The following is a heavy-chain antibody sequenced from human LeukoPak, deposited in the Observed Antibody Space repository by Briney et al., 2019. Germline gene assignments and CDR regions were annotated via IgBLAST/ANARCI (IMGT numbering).Heavy chain of an antibody. V-gene: IGHV3-48*03. CDR2: ISSSGSTI. J-gene: IGHJ4*02. CDR1: GFTFSSYE. D-gene: IGHD6-19*01. Sequence: GGSLRLSCAASGFTFSSYEMNWVRQAPGKWLEWVSYISSSGSTIYYADSVKGRFTISRDNAKNSLYLQINNLSADDSAVYYCTTPLNTAVAGSVWGQGTLVTVSS. CDR3: TTPLNTAVAGSV.